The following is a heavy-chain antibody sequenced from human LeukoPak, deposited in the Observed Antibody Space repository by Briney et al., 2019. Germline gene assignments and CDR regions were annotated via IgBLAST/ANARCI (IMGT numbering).Heavy chain of an antibody. CDR3: TRGSYYDPDGLSWLDP. Sequence: GGSLRLSCTASGFTFGDYAVSWFRQAPGKGLEWVGFIRSKAYGGTPEHAASLKGRFTISRDDSKSIAYLQMNSLKTEDTAVYYCTRGSYYDPDGLSWLDPWGQGTLVTVSS. CDR2: IRSKAYGGTP. CDR1: GFTFGDYA. J-gene: IGHJ5*02. V-gene: IGHV3-49*03. D-gene: IGHD3-22*01.